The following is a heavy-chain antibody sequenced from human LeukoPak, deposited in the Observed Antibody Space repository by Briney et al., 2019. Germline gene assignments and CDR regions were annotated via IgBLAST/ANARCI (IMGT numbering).Heavy chain of an antibody. D-gene: IGHD2-15*01. CDR3: ARAGGGSSLGFDY. V-gene: IGHV3-7*01. CDR1: GFTFTSYW. J-gene: IGHJ4*02. CDR2: IKQDGSEE. Sequence: GGSLRLSCAASGFTFTSYWMSWVRQAPGKGLEWVANIKQDGSEEYYLDSVKGRFSIARDNAKNSLYLQMNSLRAEDTAVYYCARAGGGSSLGFDYWGQGTLVTVSS.